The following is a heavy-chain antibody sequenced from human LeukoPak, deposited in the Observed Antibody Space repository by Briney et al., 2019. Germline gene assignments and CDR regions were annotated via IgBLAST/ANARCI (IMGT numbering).Heavy chain of an antibody. D-gene: IGHD2-2*01. CDR1: GGSISSYY. CDR2: IYYSGST. V-gene: IGHV4-59*08. CDR3: ARHICSSTSCYFGYYYGMDV. Sequence: KTSETLFLTCTVSGGSISSYYWSWIRQPPGKGLEWIGYIYYSGSTNYNPSLKSRVTISVDTSKNQFSLKLSSVTAADTAVYYCARHICSSTSCYFGYYYGMDVWGQGTTVTVSS. J-gene: IGHJ6*02.